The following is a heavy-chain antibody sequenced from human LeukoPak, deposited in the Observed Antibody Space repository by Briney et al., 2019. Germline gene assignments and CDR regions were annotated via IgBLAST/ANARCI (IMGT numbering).Heavy chain of an antibody. CDR3: AKDWAGSDRRYYFDY. J-gene: IGHJ4*02. CDR2: ISGSGGST. V-gene: IGHV3-23*01. D-gene: IGHD3-22*01. Sequence: GGSQGLSCAASGFTFSSNAMSWARQAPGKGLEWVSAISGSGGSTYYADSVKGRFTISRDNSKNTLYLQMNSLRAEDSAVYYCAKDWAGSDRRYYFDYWGQGTLVTVSS. CDR1: GFTFSSNA.